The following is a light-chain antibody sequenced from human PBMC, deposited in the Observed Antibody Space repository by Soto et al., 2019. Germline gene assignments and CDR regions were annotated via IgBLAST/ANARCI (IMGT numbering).Light chain of an antibody. J-gene: IGKJ1*01. CDR3: QQYHSYWT. CDR2: AAS. V-gene: IGKV1-39*01. CDR1: QSVGGD. Sequence: DIQMTQSPGSLSASVGDRVTITCRASQSVGGDLNWYQQKPGKPPNILIYAASSLQSGVQSRFSGSGSGTHFTLTISSLQADDFSTYYCQQYHSYWTFGQWTNVDIK.